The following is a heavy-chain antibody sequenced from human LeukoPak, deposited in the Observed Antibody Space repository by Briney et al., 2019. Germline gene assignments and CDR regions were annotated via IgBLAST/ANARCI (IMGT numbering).Heavy chain of an antibody. CDR2: ISESGGGK. Sequence: GGSLRLSCAASGFTFSSYGMSWVRQAPGKGLEWVSTISESGGGKYYADSVKGRFTISRDNAKNSLYLQMNSLRAEDTAVYYCAKDLYKDYSNYPIGGYWGQGTLATVSS. J-gene: IGHJ4*02. D-gene: IGHD4-11*01. CDR1: GFTFSSYG. V-gene: IGHV3-23*01. CDR3: AKDLYKDYSNYPIGGY.